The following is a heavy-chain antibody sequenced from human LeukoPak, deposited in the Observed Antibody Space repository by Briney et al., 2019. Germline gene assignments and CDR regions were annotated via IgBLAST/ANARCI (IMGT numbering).Heavy chain of an antibody. D-gene: IGHD3-10*01. CDR1: GFTFSSYS. Sequence: PGGSLRLSCAASGFTFSSYSMNWVRQAPGKGLEWVSSISSSSSYMYYADSVKGRFTISRDNAKNSLYLQMNSLRAEDTAVYYCATPMGVRGHYSGMDVWGQGTTVTVSS. J-gene: IGHJ6*02. V-gene: IGHV3-21*01. CDR2: ISSSSSYM. CDR3: ATPMGVRGHYSGMDV.